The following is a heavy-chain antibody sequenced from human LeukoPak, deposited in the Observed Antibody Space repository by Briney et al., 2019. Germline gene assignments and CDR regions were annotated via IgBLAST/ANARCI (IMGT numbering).Heavy chain of an antibody. CDR1: GFTVSSNY. D-gene: IGHD2-2*02. CDR3: ARGYCTSSSCYNDY. J-gene: IGHJ4*02. V-gene: IGHV3-53*01. CDR2: IYSGGST. Sequence: GGSLRLSCAASGFTVSSNYMSWVRQAPGKGLEWVSVIYSGGSTYYADSVKGRFTISRDNSKNTLYLQMNSLRAEDTAVYYCARGYCTSSSCYNDYWGQGTLVTVSS.